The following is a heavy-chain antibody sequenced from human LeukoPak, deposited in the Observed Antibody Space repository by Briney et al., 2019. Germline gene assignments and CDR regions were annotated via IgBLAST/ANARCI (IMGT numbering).Heavy chain of an antibody. Sequence: SETLSLTCAVYGGSFSGHYWSWIRQPPGKGLEWIGEINYSGSTNYNPSLKSRITMSVDTSRNQFSLNLSSVTAADTAVYYCARRILGPWRHFDLWGRGTLVTVSS. CDR1: GGSFSGHY. V-gene: IGHV4-34*01. CDR3: ARRILGPWRHFDL. D-gene: IGHD1-26*01. CDR2: INYSGST. J-gene: IGHJ2*01.